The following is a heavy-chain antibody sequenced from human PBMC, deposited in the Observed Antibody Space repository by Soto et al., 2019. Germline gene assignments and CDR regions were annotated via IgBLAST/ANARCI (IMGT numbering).Heavy chain of an antibody. Sequence: GGSLRLSCAASGFTFSSYAMSWVRQAPGKGLEWVSAISGSGGSTHYADSVKGRFTISRDNSKNTLYLQMNSLRAEDTAVYYCAKDRLITGTTYYYYYGMDVWGQGTTVTVSS. D-gene: IGHD1-7*01. CDR1: GFTFSSYA. J-gene: IGHJ6*02. CDR2: ISGSGGST. V-gene: IGHV3-23*01. CDR3: AKDRLITGTTYYYYYGMDV.